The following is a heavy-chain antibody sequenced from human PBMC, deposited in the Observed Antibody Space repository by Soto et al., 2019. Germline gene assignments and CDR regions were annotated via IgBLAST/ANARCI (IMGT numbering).Heavy chain of an antibody. Sequence: GGSLRLSCAASGFTFSSYAMSWVRQAPGKGLEWVSAISGSGGSTYYADSVKGRFTISRDNSKNTLYLQMNSLRAEDTAVYYCAKDPHIAVAAASRNWGQGTLVTVSS. CDR2: ISGSGGST. D-gene: IGHD6-19*01. V-gene: IGHV3-23*01. J-gene: IGHJ4*02. CDR3: AKDPHIAVAAASRN. CDR1: GFTFSSYA.